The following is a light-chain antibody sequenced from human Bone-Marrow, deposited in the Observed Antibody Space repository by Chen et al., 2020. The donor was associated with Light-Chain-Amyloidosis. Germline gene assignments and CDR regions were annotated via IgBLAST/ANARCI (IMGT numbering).Light chain of an antibody. CDR1: KLGDKN. CDR2: EDR. Sequence: SYDMTQPPSVSVSPGQTASITCSGDKLGDKNVNWYQQRPGQSPVMVIYEDRKRPSGIPERISGSNSGNTATLIIRGTQAMDEADYYCQAWDSINVLFGGGTKLTVL. CDR3: QAWDSINVL. V-gene: IGLV3-1*01. J-gene: IGLJ2*01.